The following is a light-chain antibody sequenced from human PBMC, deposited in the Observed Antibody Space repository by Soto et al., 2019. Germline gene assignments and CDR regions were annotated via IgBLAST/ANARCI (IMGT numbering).Light chain of an antibody. CDR2: RDK. Sequence: SYELTQPLSVSVALGQTANITCGGNNIGNKNVHWYQRKPGQAPVLVIYRDKNRPSGIPERFSGSNSGNTATLTISRAQAGDEADYYCQLWDSSTGVFGTGTKLIVL. CDR1: NIGNKN. V-gene: IGLV3-9*01. CDR3: QLWDSSTGV. J-gene: IGLJ1*01.